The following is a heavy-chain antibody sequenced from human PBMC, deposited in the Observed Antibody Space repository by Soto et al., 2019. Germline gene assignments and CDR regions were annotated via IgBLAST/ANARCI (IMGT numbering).Heavy chain of an antibody. CDR1: AYSFTRYG. CDR3: VRRHVSATGIDWFDP. V-gene: IGHV1-3*01. J-gene: IGHJ5*02. CDR2: INAANGDT. Sequence: SVKVCCKAQAYSFTRYGIHWVRQAPGQRLEWMGWINAANGDTKYSPKFQGRVTITRDTSASTAYMELSSLRSEDTAVYYCVRRHVSATGIDWFDPWGQGTLVTVSS. D-gene: IGHD6-13*01.